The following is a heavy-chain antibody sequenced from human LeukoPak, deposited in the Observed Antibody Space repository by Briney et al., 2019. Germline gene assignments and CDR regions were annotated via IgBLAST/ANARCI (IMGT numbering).Heavy chain of an antibody. Sequence: SETLSLTCAASGYSISSGYYWGWIRQPPGKGLEWIGSIYHSGSTYYNPSLKSRVTISVDTSKNQFSLKLSSVTAADTAVYYCARLVLARFYDSSGYFDYWGQGTLVTVSS. CDR2: IYHSGST. V-gene: IGHV4-38-2*01. J-gene: IGHJ4*02. D-gene: IGHD3-22*01. CDR1: GYSISSGYY. CDR3: ARLVLARFYDSSGYFDY.